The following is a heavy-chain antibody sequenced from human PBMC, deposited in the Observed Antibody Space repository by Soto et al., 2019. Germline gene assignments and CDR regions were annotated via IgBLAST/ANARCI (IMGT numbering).Heavy chain of an antibody. CDR3: ARDKGSSWDPEGAFDI. Sequence: GASVKVSCKASGYTFTGYYMHWVRQAPGQGLEWMGWINPNSGGTNYAQKFQGWVTMTRDTSISTAYMELSRLRSDDTAVYYCARDKGSSWDPEGAFDIWGQGTMVTVSS. CDR1: GYTFTGYY. V-gene: IGHV1-2*04. D-gene: IGHD6-13*01. J-gene: IGHJ3*02. CDR2: INPNSGGT.